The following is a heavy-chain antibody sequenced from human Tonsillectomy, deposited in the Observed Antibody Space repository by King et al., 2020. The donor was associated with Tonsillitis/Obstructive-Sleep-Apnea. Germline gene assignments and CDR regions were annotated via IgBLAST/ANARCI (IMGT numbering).Heavy chain of an antibody. J-gene: IGHJ6*03. CDR3: TRVAWSGFSYYYYMDV. V-gene: IGHV3-49*04. CDR1: GFTFGDYV. D-gene: IGHD3-3*01. CDR2: IRSRAYGGTT. Sequence: QLVQSGGGLVQPGRSLRLSCSASGFTFGDYVMSWVRQAPGKGLEWVGFIRSRAYGGTTEYAASVTGRFTISRDDSKSIAYLQMNSLKNEDTAVYFCTRVAWSGFSYYYYMDVWGKGTTVTVSS.